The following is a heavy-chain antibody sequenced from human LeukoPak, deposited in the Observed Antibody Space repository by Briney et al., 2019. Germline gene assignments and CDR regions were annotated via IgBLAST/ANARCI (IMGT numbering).Heavy chain of an antibody. CDR2: IKGGGGDP. V-gene: IGHV3-23*01. D-gene: IGHD2-2*01. Sequence: PGGSLRLSCAASGFTFSTYAMGWVRQAPGKGLEWVSSIKGGGGDPFCADSVKGRFTISRDNSKNTLYLQMNSLRAEDTAVYYCATRGGRYCSSTSCYPTSGYYFDYWGQGTLVTVSS. J-gene: IGHJ4*02. CDR1: GFTFSTYA. CDR3: ATRGGRYCSSTSCYPTSGYYFDY.